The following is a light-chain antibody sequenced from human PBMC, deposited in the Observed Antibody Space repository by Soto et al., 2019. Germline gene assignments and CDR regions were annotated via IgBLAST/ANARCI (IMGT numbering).Light chain of an antibody. Sequence: QSVLTQPPSASGTPGQRVTISRSGTRSNIGGHAVNWYQQLPGTAPKRLIFSSDQRPSGVPDRFSGSKSGTSASLAISGLQSEDEADYFCAAWDDSLNAVVFGGGTKVTVL. CDR3: AAWDDSLNAVV. CDR2: SSD. CDR1: RSNIGGHA. J-gene: IGLJ2*01. V-gene: IGLV1-44*01.